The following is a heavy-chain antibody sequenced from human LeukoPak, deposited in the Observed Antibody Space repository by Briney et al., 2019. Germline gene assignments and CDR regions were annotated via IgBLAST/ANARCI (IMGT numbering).Heavy chain of an antibody. CDR2: ISAGSDHI. D-gene: IGHD5-18*01. CDR3: ANFVDTSMGGNDY. J-gene: IGHJ4*02. Sequence: PGGSLRLSCAASGFTFSSYAMSWVRQAPGQGLEWVSAISAGSDHIYYAVSVQGRFTISRDNSKNTLYLQMNSLRAEDTALYYCANFVDTSMGGNDYWGQGTLVTVSS. V-gene: IGHV3-23*01. CDR1: GFTFSSYA.